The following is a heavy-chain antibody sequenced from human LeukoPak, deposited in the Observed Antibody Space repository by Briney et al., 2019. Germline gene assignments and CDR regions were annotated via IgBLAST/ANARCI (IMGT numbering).Heavy chain of an antibody. J-gene: IGHJ5*02. Sequence: KPSETLSLTCTVSGGSISTYYWSWIRQPPGKGLEWIGYIYYSGSTNYNPSLKSRVTISVDTSKNQFSLKLSSVTAADTAVYYCARAVKYYYDSSGYPKWFDPWGQGTLVTVSS. D-gene: IGHD3-22*01. V-gene: IGHV4-59*01. CDR2: IYYSGST. CDR3: ARAVKYYYDSSGYPKWFDP. CDR1: GGSISTYY.